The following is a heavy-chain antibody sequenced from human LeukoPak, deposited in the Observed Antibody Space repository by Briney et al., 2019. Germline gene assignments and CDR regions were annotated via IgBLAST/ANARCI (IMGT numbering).Heavy chain of an antibody. J-gene: IGHJ4*02. Sequence: ASVKVSCKASGYTFTSYDINWVRQAPGQGLEWMGWISAYNGNTNYAQKLQGRVTMTTDTSTSTAYMELRSLRSDDTAVYYCARDSLLWFGELLYVFDYWGQGTLVTVSS. D-gene: IGHD3-10*01. CDR3: ARDSLLWFGELLYVFDY. V-gene: IGHV1-18*01. CDR2: ISAYNGNT. CDR1: GYTFTSYD.